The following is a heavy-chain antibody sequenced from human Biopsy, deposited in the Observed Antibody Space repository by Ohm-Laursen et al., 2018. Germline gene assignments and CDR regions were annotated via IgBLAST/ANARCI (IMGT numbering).Heavy chain of an antibody. J-gene: IGHJ6*02. CDR1: GGSLSSYS. CDR2: IYTSGIT. D-gene: IGHD3-16*01. V-gene: IGHV4-4*07. CDR3: SRAVDYYDPYYYYGLDV. Sequence: TLSLTCTVSGGSLSSYSWSWIRQPAGKGLEWIGQIYTSGITNYNPSLKSRVTISVDTSKNQFSLKLRYVTAADTAVYYCSRAVDYYDPYYYYGLDVWGQGTTVTVSS.